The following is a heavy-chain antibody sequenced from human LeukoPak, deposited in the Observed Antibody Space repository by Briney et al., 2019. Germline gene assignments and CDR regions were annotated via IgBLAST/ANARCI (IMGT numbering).Heavy chain of an antibody. V-gene: IGHV4-39*07. Sequence: SETLSLTCTVAAGSISSSSYYWGWIREPPGKGLEWIASIYYSGSTYYYPSLKSRVTISVDTSKNQFSLKLRSVTAADTAVYYCARVGGITMIVVLITDAFDIWGQGTMVTVSS. CDR2: IYYSGST. CDR3: ARVGGITMIVVLITDAFDI. CDR1: AGSISSSSYY. D-gene: IGHD3-22*01. J-gene: IGHJ3*02.